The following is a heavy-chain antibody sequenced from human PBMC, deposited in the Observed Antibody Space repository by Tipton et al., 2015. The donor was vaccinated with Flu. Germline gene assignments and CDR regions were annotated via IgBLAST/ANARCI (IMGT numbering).Heavy chain of an antibody. Sequence: SLRLSCVASGFTFDDYPLHWVRQVPGKGLEWAAGINWNGNSVGYADSVKGRFTISRDNAQNSLYLQMNSLRPEDTALYYCAKDRIPSSSMDYYYYSGMDVWGQGTTVTVSS. CDR1: GFTFDDYP. CDR3: AKDRIPSSSMDYYYYSGMDV. D-gene: IGHD2-2*01. J-gene: IGHJ6*02. CDR2: INWNGNSV. V-gene: IGHV3-9*01.